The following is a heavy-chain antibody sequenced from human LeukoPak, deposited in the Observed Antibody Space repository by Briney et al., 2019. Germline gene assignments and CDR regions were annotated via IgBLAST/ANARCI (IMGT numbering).Heavy chain of an antibody. Sequence: GGSLRLSCTASGLTFGDYGMSWVRQAPGKGLEWVGFIRSKAYGGTTEYAASVKGRFTISRDDSKSIAYLQMNSLKAEDTAVYYCTRDGGPAVGIVVVTYFDYWGQGTLVTVSS. CDR2: IRSKAYGGTT. CDR1: GLTFGDYG. V-gene: IGHV3-49*04. D-gene: IGHD3-22*01. J-gene: IGHJ4*02. CDR3: TRDGGPAVGIVVVTYFDY.